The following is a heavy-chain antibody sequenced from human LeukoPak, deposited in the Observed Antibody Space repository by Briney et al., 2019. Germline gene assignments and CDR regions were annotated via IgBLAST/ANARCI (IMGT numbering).Heavy chain of an antibody. CDR3: ARIAAAGTVHWFDP. V-gene: IGHV1-2*02. D-gene: IGHD6-13*01. CDR1: GYTFTGYY. Sequence: GASVKVSCKPSGYTFTGYYMHWVRQAPGQGLEWMGWINPNGGGTNYAQKFQGRVTMTRDTSISTAYMELSRLRSDDTAVYYCARIAAAGTVHWFDPWGQGTLVTVSS. J-gene: IGHJ5*02. CDR2: INPNGGGT.